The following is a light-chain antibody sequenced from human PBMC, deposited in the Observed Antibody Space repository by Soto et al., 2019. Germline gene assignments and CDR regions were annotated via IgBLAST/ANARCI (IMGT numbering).Light chain of an antibody. Sequence: EIMMTQSPATLSVSPGERATLSCRASQSVKSRLAWYQQKPGQAPRLLIYGVSTRATGIPARFSGSGSETKFTLTISSLKSEDFAVYYCQQYNNWPTLTFGGGTKVDIK. CDR1: QSVKSR. CDR3: QQYNNWPTLT. J-gene: IGKJ4*01. CDR2: GVS. V-gene: IGKV3-15*01.